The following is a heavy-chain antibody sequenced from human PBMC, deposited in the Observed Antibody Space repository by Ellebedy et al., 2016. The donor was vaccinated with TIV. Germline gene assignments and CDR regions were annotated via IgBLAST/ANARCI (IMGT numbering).Heavy chain of an antibody. CDR1: GGSFSGYY. CDR3: ARGRVRGVGYYYYYGMDV. V-gene: IGHV4-34*01. Sequence: MPSETLSLTCAVYGGSFSGYYWSWIRQPPGKGLEWIGEINHSGSTNYNPSLKSRVTISVDTSKNQFSLKLSSVTASDTAVYYCARGRVRGVGYYYYYGMDVWGQGTTVTVSS. J-gene: IGHJ6*02. CDR2: INHSGST. D-gene: IGHD3-10*01.